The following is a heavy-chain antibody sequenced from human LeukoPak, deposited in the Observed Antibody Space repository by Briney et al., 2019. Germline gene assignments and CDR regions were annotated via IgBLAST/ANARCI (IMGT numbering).Heavy chain of an antibody. V-gene: IGHV4-30-2*01. CDR2: IYHSGST. CDR3: ARKATTGPTKAAFDI. CDR1: GGSISSGGYS. J-gene: IGHJ3*02. Sequence: SQTLSLTCAVSGGSISSGGYSWSWIRQPPGKGLECIGYIYHSGSTYYNPSLKSRVTMSVDTSRNQFSLKLSSVTAVDTAVYYCARKATTGPTKAAFDIWGQGTMVTVST. D-gene: IGHD4-17*01.